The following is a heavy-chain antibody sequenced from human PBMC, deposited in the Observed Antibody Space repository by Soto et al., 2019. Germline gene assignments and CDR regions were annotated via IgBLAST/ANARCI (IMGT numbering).Heavy chain of an antibody. CDR3: ARVGITIFGVVYDAFDI. CDR2: VYYSGNT. CDR1: GGSISNYY. Sequence: SETLSLTCTISGGSISNYYWTWIRQTPGKGLEWIGYVYYSGNTNYNPSLKSRVSISVDMSKNQFSLKLSSVTAADTAVYYCARVGITIFGVVYDAFDIWGQGTMVTVSS. V-gene: IGHV4-59*12. J-gene: IGHJ3*02. D-gene: IGHD3-3*01.